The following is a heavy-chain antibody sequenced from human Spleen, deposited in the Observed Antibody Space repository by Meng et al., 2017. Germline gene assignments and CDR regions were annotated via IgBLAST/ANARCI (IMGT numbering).Heavy chain of an antibody. Sequence: GSLRLSCTVSGYSISSGYYWGWIRQPPGKGLEWIGSIYHSGSTYYNPSLKSRVTISVDTSKNQFSLKLSSVTAADTAVYYCARTKLARGSGWYVISYWGQGTLVTVSS. D-gene: IGHD6-19*01. CDR2: IYHSGST. V-gene: IGHV4-38-2*02. CDR3: ARTKLARGSGWYVISY. CDR1: GYSISSGYY. J-gene: IGHJ4*02.